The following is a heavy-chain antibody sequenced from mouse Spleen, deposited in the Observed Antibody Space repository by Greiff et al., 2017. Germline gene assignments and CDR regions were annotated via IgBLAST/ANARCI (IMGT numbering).Heavy chain of an antibody. CDR2: IRNKANGYTT. CDR3: ARQYAMDH. Sequence: EVMLVESGGGLVQPGGSLRLSCATSGFTFTDYYMSWVRQPPGKALEWLGFIRNKANGYTTEYSASVKGRFTISRDNSQSILYLQMNTLRAEDSATYYCARQYAMDHWGQGTSVTVSS. V-gene: IGHV7-3*02. CDR1: GFTFTDYY. J-gene: IGHJ4*01.